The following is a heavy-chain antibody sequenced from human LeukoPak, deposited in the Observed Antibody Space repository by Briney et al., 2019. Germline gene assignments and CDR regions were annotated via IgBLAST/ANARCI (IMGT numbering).Heavy chain of an antibody. CDR2: IWYDGSNK. J-gene: IGHJ4*02. CDR1: RFTFSSYG. D-gene: IGHD2-15*01. Sequence: GGSLRLSCAASRFTFSSYGMHWVRQAPGKGLEWVAIIWYDGSNKYYADSVKGRFTISRDNSKNTLYLQMNSLRAEDTAVYYCARELGYCSGGSCYFDYWGQGTLVTVSS. CDR3: ARELGYCSGGSCYFDY. V-gene: IGHV3-33*08.